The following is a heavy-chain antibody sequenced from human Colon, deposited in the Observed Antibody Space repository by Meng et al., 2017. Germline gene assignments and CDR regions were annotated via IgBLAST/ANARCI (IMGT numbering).Heavy chain of an antibody. CDR2: TCHSGST. Sequence: QGRLLEGGPGLGKLSETLSLTCAVSGGSSRRSDWWSWVRKPPGKGLEWIVATCHSGSTNFSPSLKSRVTISLDKSKNQLSLKLNSVTAADTAVYYCASSDYYRSDYWGQGTLVTVSS. D-gene: IGHD3-22*01. CDR3: ASSDYYRSDY. CDR1: GGSSRRSDW. V-gene: IGHV4-4*02. J-gene: IGHJ4*02.